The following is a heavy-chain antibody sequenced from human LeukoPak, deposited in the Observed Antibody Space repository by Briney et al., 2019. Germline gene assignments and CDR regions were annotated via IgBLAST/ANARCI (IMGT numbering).Heavy chain of an antibody. J-gene: IGHJ4*02. CDR3: ARDARPYYYDSSGYYSFDY. CDR2: IIPIFGTA. Sequence: SVKVSCKASGGTFSSYAISWVRQAPGQGLEWMGGIIPIFGTANYAQKFQGRVTITADKSTSTAYMELSSLRSEDTAVYYCARDARPYYYDSSGYYSFDYWGQGTLVTVSS. D-gene: IGHD3-22*01. V-gene: IGHV1-69*06. CDR1: GGTFSSYA.